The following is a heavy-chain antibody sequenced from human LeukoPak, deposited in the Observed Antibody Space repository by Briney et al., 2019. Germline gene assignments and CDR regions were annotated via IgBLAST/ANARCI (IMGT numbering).Heavy chain of an antibody. V-gene: IGHV3-7*04. J-gene: IGHJ4*02. CDR2: IKQDGSEK. CDR1: GFTFSSYW. Sequence: GSLRLSCVVSGFTFSSYWMTWVRQAPGKGLEWVANIKQDGSEKYYVDSVKGRFTISRDNAKNSLYLKMNSLRAEDTAVYYCARGPTRANSSDFWGQGTLVTVSS. CDR3: ARGPTRANSSDF. D-gene: IGHD2/OR15-2a*01.